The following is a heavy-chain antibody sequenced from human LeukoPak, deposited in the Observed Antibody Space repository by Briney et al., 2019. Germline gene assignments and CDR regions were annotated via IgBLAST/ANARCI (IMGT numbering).Heavy chain of an antibody. D-gene: IGHD6-13*01. CDR2: ISSSSNYI. CDR1: GFTFSSYS. J-gene: IGHJ5*02. CDR3: ARGTAAAAWFDP. V-gene: IGHV3-21*01. Sequence: PGGSLRLSCAGSGFTFSSYSMNWVRQAPGKGLEWVSSISSSSNYIYYEDSVKGRFTISRDNAKNSLSLQMNSLRAEDTAVYYCARGTAAAAWFDPWGQGTLVTVSS.